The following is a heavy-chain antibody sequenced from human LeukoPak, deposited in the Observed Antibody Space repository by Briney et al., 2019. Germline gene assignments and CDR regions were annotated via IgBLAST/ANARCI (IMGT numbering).Heavy chain of an antibody. CDR1: GGSISSGDYY. CDR3: AGGGYSSSWSAFDI. J-gene: IGHJ3*02. CDR2: IYYSGST. Sequence: SETLSLTCTVSGGSISSGDYYWSWIRQPPGKGLEWIGYIYYSGSTHYNPSLKSRVTISVDTSKNQFSLKLSSVTAADTAVYYCAGGGYSSSWSAFDIWGQGTMVTVSS. V-gene: IGHV4-30-4*01. D-gene: IGHD6-13*01.